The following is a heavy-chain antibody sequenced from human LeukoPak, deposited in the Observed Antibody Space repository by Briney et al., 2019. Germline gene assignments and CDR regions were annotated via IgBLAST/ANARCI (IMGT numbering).Heavy chain of an antibody. D-gene: IGHD3-10*01. V-gene: IGHV1-2*02. CDR3: AREGGSGSYYPHYYYYYMDV. CDR2: INPNSGGT. Sequence: ASVKVSCKASGYTFTGCYMHWVRQAPGQGLEWMGWINPNSGGTNYAQKFQGRVTMTRDTSISTAYMELSSLRSEDTAVYYCAREGGSGSYYPHYYYYYMDVWGKGTTVTISS. J-gene: IGHJ6*03. CDR1: GYTFTGCY.